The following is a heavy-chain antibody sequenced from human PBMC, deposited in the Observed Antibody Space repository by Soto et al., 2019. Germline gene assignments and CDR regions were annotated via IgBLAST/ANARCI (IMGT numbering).Heavy chain of an antibody. CDR1: GGTFSSYA. CDR3: ARDQEYCSSTSCYVSGY. CDR2: IIPIFGTA. D-gene: IGHD2-2*01. J-gene: IGHJ4*02. V-gene: IGHV1-69*13. Sequence: ASVKVSCKASGGTFSSYAISWVRQAPGQGLEWMGGIIPIFGTANYAQKFQGRVTITADESTSTAYMELSSLRSEDTAVYYCARDQEYCSSTSCYVSGYWGQGTLVTVSS.